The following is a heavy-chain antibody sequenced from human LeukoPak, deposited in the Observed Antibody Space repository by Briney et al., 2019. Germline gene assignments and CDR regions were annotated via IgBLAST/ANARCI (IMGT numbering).Heavy chain of an antibody. V-gene: IGHV3-23*01. CDR3: ARGLVDVHDSSGYYSNWFDP. CDR1: GFTFTIYA. CDR2: ISGSGANT. D-gene: IGHD3-22*01. Sequence: GGSLRLSCAPSGFTFTIYAMTWVRQAPGKGLEWVSAISGSGANTYYADSVKGRFTISRDNSKNTLYVQMNSLRVEDTAVYSCARGLVDVHDSSGYYSNWFDPWGQGTLVTVSS. J-gene: IGHJ5*02.